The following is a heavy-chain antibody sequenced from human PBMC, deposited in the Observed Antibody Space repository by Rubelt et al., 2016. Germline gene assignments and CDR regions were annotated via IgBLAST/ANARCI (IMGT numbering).Heavy chain of an antibody. CDR3: ARHGGDDSSGFVHGAFDI. V-gene: IGHV3-21*01. J-gene: IGHJ3*02. Sequence: DSVKGRFTISRDNAKNSLYLQMNSLRAEDTAVYYCARHGGDDSSGFVHGAFDIWGQGTMVTVSS. D-gene: IGHD3-22*01.